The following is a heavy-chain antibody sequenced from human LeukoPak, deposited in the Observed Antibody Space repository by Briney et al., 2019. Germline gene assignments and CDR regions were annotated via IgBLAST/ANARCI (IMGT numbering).Heavy chain of an antibody. Sequence: SETLSLTCTVSGGSISSSSYYWGWIRQPPGKGLEWIGSTYYSGSTYYNPSLKSRVTISVDTSKNQFSLKLSSVTAADTAVYYCASTGYSGYDDDAFDIWGQGTMVTVSS. CDR3: ASTGYSGYDDDAFDI. D-gene: IGHD5-12*01. CDR1: GGSISSSSYY. V-gene: IGHV4-39*01. CDR2: TYYSGST. J-gene: IGHJ3*02.